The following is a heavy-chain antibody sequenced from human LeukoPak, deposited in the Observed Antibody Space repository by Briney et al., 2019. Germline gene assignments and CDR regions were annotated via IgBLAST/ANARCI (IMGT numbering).Heavy chain of an antibody. Sequence: SETLSLTCTVSGAPVSTNYWSWIRQSPGKGLEWIGYVYYSVNTNYNPSLKSRVTISADTSKNQFSLKLTSVTAADTAVYYCAKDRICALWGQGTLVTVSS. CDR2: VYYSVNT. CDR3: AKDRICAL. J-gene: IGHJ4*02. CDR1: GAPVSTNY. V-gene: IGHV4-59*02.